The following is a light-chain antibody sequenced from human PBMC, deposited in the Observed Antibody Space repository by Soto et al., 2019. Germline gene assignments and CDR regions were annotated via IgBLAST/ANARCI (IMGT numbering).Light chain of an antibody. CDR1: QGISSG. CDR2: GAA. J-gene: IGKJ2*01. Sequence: DILMTQSPSSVSASVGARVTITWRASQGISSGLAWYQQKPGKAPKLLIYGAASLQSGVPSRFSGSGSGTDFTLTISSLQPEDFATYYCQQANSFPYTFGQGTKLEIK. CDR3: QQANSFPYT. V-gene: IGKV1-12*02.